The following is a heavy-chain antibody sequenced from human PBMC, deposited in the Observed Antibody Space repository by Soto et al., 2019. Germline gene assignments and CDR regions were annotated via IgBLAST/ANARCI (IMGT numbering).Heavy chain of an antibody. Sequence: QVQLVQSGAEVKKPGASVKVSCKASGYTFTNYAMHWVRQAPGQRLEWMGWINTGNGNTKYSQKFQGRVTITRDTAASTAYMELSSLGSEDTAVYYCATGRDIVPTIPRGYFDYWGQGTLVTVSS. CDR1: GYTFTNYA. V-gene: IGHV1-3*04. J-gene: IGHJ4*02. D-gene: IGHD5-12*01. CDR3: ATGRDIVPTIPRGYFDY. CDR2: INTGNGNT.